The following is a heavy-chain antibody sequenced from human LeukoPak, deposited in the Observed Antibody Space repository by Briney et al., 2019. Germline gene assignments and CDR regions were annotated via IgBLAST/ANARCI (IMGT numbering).Heavy chain of an antibody. CDR3: AKGQSYDSSGYYQTAEGLFDY. V-gene: IGHV3-30*18. Sequence: TGGSLRLSCAASGFTFSSYGMHWVRQAPGKGLEWVAVISYDGSNKYYADSVEGRFTISRDNSKNTLYLQMNSLRAEDTAVYYCAKGQSYDSSGYYQTAEGLFDYWGQGTLVTVSS. D-gene: IGHD3-22*01. J-gene: IGHJ4*02. CDR1: GFTFSSYG. CDR2: ISYDGSNK.